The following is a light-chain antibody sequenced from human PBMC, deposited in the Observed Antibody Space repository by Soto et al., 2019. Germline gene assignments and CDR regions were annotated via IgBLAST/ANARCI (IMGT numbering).Light chain of an antibody. CDR1: QSVSNNY. V-gene: IGKV3-20*01. J-gene: IGKJ1*01. CDR3: QQYISSPLT. Sequence: EIVLTQSPGTLSLSPGERATLSCRASQSVSNNYLAWYQQKPGQAPRLVIYGASNSATGIPDRFSASGSGTDFTLTISRLEPEDFAVYYCQQYISSPLTFGQGTKV. CDR2: GAS.